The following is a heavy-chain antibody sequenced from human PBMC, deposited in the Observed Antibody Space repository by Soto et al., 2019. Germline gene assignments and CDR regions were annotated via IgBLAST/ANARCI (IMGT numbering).Heavy chain of an antibody. D-gene: IGHD2-2*01. CDR1: GDSVSSNSAA. CDR2: TYYRSKWYN. CDR3: ARDRLYCSSTSCSYNWFDP. Sequence: QVQLQQSGPGLVKPSQTLSLTCAISGDSVSSNSAAWNWIRQSPSRGLEWLGRTYYRSKWYNDYAVSVKSRITIHPDTSKNQFSLQLNSVTPEDTAVYYCARDRLYCSSTSCSYNWFDPWGQGTLVTVSS. J-gene: IGHJ5*02. V-gene: IGHV6-1*01.